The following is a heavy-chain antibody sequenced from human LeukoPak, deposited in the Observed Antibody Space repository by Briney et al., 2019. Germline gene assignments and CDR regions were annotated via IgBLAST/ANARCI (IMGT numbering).Heavy chain of an antibody. V-gene: IGHV3-7*01. CDR2: IKQDGSER. J-gene: IGHJ4*02. CDR1: GFTYSDYW. D-gene: IGHD1-7*01. CDR3: ARGWNYAFRFDY. Sequence: GGSLRLSCAASGFTYSDYWMTWVRQAPGKGLEWVAHIKQDGSERYYGDSVKGRFTISRDNAKNLVYLQMNSLGAEDTAIYYCARGWNYAFRFDYWGQGTLVTVSS.